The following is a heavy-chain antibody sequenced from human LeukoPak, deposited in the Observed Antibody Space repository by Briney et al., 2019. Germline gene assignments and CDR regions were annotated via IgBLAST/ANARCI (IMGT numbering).Heavy chain of an antibody. Sequence: PGGSLRLSCAASGFSFSTYYVNWVRQAPGKGLEWVSCISSSSTYIYYADSVRGRFAISRDNAKNSLYLQMSSLRGEDTAVYYCAREILLDYWGQGTLVTVST. CDR2: ISSSSTYI. V-gene: IGHV3-21*04. CDR3: AREILLDY. CDR1: GFSFSTYY. J-gene: IGHJ4*02.